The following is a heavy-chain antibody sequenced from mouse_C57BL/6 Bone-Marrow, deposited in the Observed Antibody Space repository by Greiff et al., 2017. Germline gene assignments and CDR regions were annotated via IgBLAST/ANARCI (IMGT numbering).Heavy chain of an antibody. Sequence: DVQLVESGAELVRPGASVKLSCTASGFNIKDDYMHWVKQRPEQGLEWIGRIDPANGNTNYAPKFQGKATLTADTSSNTSYLQLSSLTSEDTAIYYSYCSNCRFAYWGQGTLVTVSA. CDR1: GFNIKDDY. V-gene: IGHV14-3*01. J-gene: IGHJ3*01. D-gene: IGHD2-5*01. CDR2: IDPANGNT. CDR3: YCSNCRFAY.